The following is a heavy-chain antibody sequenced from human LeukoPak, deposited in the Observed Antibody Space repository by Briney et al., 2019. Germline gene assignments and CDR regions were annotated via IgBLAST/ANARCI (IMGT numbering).Heavy chain of an antibody. V-gene: IGHV3-7*01. CDR3: ASGQKLGF. J-gene: IGHJ4*02. CDR2: IKQDGSGK. CDR1: GFTFSSYW. D-gene: IGHD6-13*01. Sequence: GGSLRLSCVASGFTFSSYWMSWARQAPGKGLEWVANIKQDGSGKYYVDSVKGRFTISRDNAKNSLYLQMNSLRAEDTAVYYCASGQKLGFWGQGTLVTVSS.